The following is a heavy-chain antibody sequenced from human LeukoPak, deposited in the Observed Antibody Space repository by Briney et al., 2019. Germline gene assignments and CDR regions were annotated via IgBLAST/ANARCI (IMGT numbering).Heavy chain of an antibody. CDR1: GFTFSNYA. Sequence: GGSLRLSCAASGFTFSNYAMHWVRQAPGKGLEYVSAISSNGGSTYYANSVKGRFTISRDNSKNTLYLQMGSLRAEDMAVYYCARDLRLKELAYCGGDCLDYWGLGTLVTVSS. J-gene: IGHJ4*02. CDR2: ISSNGGST. D-gene: IGHD2-21*02. CDR3: ARDLRLKELAYCGGDCLDY. V-gene: IGHV3-64*01.